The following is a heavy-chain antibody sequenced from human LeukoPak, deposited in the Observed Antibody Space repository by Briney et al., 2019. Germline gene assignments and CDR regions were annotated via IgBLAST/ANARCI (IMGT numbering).Heavy chain of an antibody. CDR2: ISGSGGST. V-gene: IGHV3-23*01. CDR3: ANLGGNFPPGLDY. D-gene: IGHD4-23*01. CDR1: GFTFSSYA. Sequence: GGSLRLSCAASGFTFSSYAMSWVRQAPGKGLEWGSAISGSGGSTYYADSVKGRSTISRDNSKNTLYLQMNSLRAEDTAVYYCANLGGNFPPGLDYWGQGTLVTVSS. J-gene: IGHJ4*02.